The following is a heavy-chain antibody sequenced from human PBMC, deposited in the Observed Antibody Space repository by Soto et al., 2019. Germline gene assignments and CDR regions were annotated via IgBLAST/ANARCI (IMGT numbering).Heavy chain of an antibody. Sequence: GASVKVSCKASGGTFSSYAISWVRQAPGQGLEWMGGIIPIFGTANYAQKFQGRVTITADESTSTAYMELSSLRSEDTAVYYCAREKGIYYDSSGYTPVNWFDPWGQGALVTVSS. V-gene: IGHV1-69*13. D-gene: IGHD3-22*01. CDR2: IIPIFGTA. CDR3: AREKGIYYDSSGYTPVNWFDP. J-gene: IGHJ5*02. CDR1: GGTFSSYA.